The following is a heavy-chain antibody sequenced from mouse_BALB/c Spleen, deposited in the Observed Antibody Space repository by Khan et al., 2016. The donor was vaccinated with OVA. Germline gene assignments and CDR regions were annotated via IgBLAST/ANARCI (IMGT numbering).Heavy chain of an antibody. J-gene: IGHJ3*01. D-gene: IGHD1-2*01. CDR3: ARDTTATPY. V-gene: IGHV2-9*02. CDR1: GFSLTSYG. CDR2: MWAGGST. Sequence: QVQLKESGPGLVAPSQSLSITCTVSGFSLTSYGVHWVRQPPGKGLEWLGIMWAGGSTNYNSALMSRLSISKDNSKSQVFLKMNSLQTYDTAMYYCARDTTATPYWGQGTLVTVSA.